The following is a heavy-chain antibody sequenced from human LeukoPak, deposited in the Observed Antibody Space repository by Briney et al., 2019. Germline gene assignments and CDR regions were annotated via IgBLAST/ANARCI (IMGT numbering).Heavy chain of an antibody. D-gene: IGHD2-2*01. CDR1: GFTFSTYA. Sequence: GGSLRLSCAASGFTFSTYAMSWVRQAPGKGLEWVSTISNSGSNTYYADSVKGRFTISRDNSKNTLSLQMNSLRAEDTAVYYRAPLRDMPLLKWGQGTLVTVSS. V-gene: IGHV3-23*01. CDR2: ISNSGSNT. J-gene: IGHJ4*02. CDR3: APLRDMPLLK.